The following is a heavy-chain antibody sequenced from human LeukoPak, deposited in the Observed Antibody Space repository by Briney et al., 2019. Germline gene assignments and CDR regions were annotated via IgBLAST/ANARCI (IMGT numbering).Heavy chain of an antibody. J-gene: IGHJ6*02. CDR1: GYTFTGYY. CDR3: ARLGATTEYYYYGMDV. CDR2: INPNSGGT. V-gene: IGHV1-2*02. D-gene: IGHD1-26*01. Sequence: ASVKVSCKASGYTFTGYYMHWVRQAPGQGLEWMGWINPNSGGTNYAQKFQGRVTMTRDTSISTAYMELSRLRSDDTAVYYCARLGATTEYYYYGMDVWGQGTTVTVSS.